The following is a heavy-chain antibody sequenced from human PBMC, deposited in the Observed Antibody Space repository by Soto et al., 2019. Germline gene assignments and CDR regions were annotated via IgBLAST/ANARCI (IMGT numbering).Heavy chain of an antibody. Sequence: PGESLKISCKGSGYSFTSYWIGWVRQMPGKGLERMGIIYPGDSDTRYSPSFQGQVTISADKSISTAYLQWSSLKASDTAMYYCARVGADIVVVPAADPLDYWGQGTLVTVSS. CDR2: IYPGDSDT. D-gene: IGHD2-2*01. CDR1: GYSFTSYW. J-gene: IGHJ4*02. CDR3: ARVGADIVVVPAADPLDY. V-gene: IGHV5-51*01.